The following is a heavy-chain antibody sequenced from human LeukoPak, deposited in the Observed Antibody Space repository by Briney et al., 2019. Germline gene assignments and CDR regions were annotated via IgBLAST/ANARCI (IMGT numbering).Heavy chain of an antibody. CDR1: GSTFSSYW. CDR2: IKQDGSEK. Sequence: PGGSLRLSCAASGSTFSSYWMSWVRQAPGKGLEWVANIKQDGSEKYYVDSVKGRFTISRDNAKNSLYLQMNSLRAEDTAVYYCARDIDSSGFPSMSDYWGQGTLVTVSS. V-gene: IGHV3-7*01. D-gene: IGHD6-19*01. J-gene: IGHJ4*02. CDR3: ARDIDSSGFPSMSDY.